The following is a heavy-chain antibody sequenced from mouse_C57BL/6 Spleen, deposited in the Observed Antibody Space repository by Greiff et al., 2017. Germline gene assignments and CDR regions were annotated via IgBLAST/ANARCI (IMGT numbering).Heavy chain of an antibody. Sequence: QVQLQQPGAELVKPGASVKLSCKASGYTFTSYWMHWVKQRPGQGLEWIGMIHPNSGSTNYNEKFKSKATLTVDKSSSTAYMQLISLTSEDSAVYYCARGDYDVYAMDYWGQGTSVTVSS. CDR1: GYTFTSYW. J-gene: IGHJ4*01. D-gene: IGHD2-4*01. CDR3: ARGDYDVYAMDY. CDR2: IHPNSGST. V-gene: IGHV1-64*01.